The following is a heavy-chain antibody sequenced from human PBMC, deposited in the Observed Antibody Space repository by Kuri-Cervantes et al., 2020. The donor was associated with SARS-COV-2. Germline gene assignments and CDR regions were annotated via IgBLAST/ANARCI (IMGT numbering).Heavy chain of an antibody. CDR2: ISTSGGDT. CDR3: ARVLWKYYYDSSAYSPFDY. V-gene: IGHV3-11*06. CDR1: GFTFGDYV. J-gene: IGHJ4*02. Sequence: GGSLRLSCTVSGFTFGDYVLRWFRQAPGKGLEWVSSISTSGGDTNYADSLKGRFTISRDNSKNTLYLQMNSLSGEDTAVYYCARVLWKYYYDSSAYSPFDYWGQGTLVTVSS. D-gene: IGHD3-22*01.